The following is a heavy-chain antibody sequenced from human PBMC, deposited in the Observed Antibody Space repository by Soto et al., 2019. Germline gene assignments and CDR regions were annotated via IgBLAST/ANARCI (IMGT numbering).Heavy chain of an antibody. CDR2: ISSSGYI. CDR3: ARDCSGGSCYPGMDV. V-gene: IGHV3-21*01. CDR1: VLNFNSYT. Sequence: GGSLRLSCAASVLNFNSYTINWVRQAPGKRLEWLSSISSSGYIFSTDSVRGRFTISRDNAKNSVYLQINSLRAEDTAVYFCARDCSGGSCYPGMDVWGQGTTVTVSS. J-gene: IGHJ6*02. D-gene: IGHD2-15*01.